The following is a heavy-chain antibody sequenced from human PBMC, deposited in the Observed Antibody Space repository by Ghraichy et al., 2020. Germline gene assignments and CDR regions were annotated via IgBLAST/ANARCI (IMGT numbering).Heavy chain of an antibody. CDR1: GFSISSDYY. J-gene: IGHJ3*02. V-gene: IGHV4-38-2*02. Sequence: SEPLSLTCTVSGFSISSDYYWGWIRQPPGKGLEWIGTIYHSGSSYYNPSLKSRVTMSVDTSKNEFSLNLSSVTAADTAVYYCARPNSSGWGDAFDIWGQGTMVTVSS. CDR2: IYHSGSS. D-gene: IGHD6-19*01. CDR3: ARPNSSGWGDAFDI.